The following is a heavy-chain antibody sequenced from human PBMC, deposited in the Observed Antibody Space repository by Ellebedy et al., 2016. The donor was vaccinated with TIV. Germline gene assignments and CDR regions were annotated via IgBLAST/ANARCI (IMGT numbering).Heavy chain of an antibody. Sequence: PGGSLRLSCAVSGISVSVNYMSWVRQAPGKGLEWVSVIYGGDTTYYADSVKGRFTISRDNSKNTLYLQMNSLRAEDTGVYYCVRDRLAATDITFDYWGQGTLVTVSS. CDR2: IYGGDTT. J-gene: IGHJ4*02. D-gene: IGHD6-13*01. CDR3: VRDRLAATDITFDY. CDR1: GISVSVNY. V-gene: IGHV3-66*01.